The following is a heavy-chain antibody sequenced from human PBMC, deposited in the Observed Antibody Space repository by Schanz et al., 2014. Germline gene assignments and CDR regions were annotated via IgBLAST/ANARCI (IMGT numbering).Heavy chain of an antibody. J-gene: IGHJ5*02. Sequence: QVQLQESGPGLVKPSQTLSLTCAVSGGSISSSDWWSWVRQPAGKGLEGIGRIYSRGSSTYNPSLKSRVTMSIDTSNNQCALKLNSVTAADTAVYYCARGGSVATIAPYTWFDPWGQGTLVTVSS. D-gene: IGHD5-12*01. V-gene: IGHV4-61*02. CDR1: GGSISSSDW. CDR3: ARGGSVATIAPYTWFDP. CDR2: IYSRGSS.